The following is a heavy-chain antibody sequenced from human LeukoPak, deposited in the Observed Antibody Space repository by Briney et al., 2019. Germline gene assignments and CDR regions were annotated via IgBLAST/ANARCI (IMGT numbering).Heavy chain of an antibody. V-gene: IGHV4-30-2*01. CDR1: GASISSGGNS. CDR2: ISHGGNT. CDR3: ARGVEGVYAFDI. Sequence: SQTLSLTCTVSGASISSGGNSWSWLRQPPGKGPEWIGYISHGGNTYYTPSLKSRVTISVDGSKNQFSLKLNSVTAADTAVYYCARGVEGVYAFDIWGQGTMVTVSS. D-gene: IGHD6-13*01. J-gene: IGHJ3*02.